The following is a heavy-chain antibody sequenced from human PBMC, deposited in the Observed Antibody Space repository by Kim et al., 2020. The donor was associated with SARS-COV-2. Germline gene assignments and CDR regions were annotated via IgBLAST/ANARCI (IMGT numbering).Heavy chain of an antibody. D-gene: IGHD2-2*02. J-gene: IGHJ3*02. CDR2: INPNSGGT. CDR3: ARLYCSSTSCYRDEAFDI. Sequence: ASVKVSCKASGYTFTGYYMHWVRQAPGQGLEWMGWINPNSGGTNYAQKFQGRVTMTRDTSISTAYMELSRLRSDDTAVYYCARLYCSSTSCYRDEAFDIWGQGTMVTVSS. V-gene: IGHV1-2*02. CDR1: GYTFTGYY.